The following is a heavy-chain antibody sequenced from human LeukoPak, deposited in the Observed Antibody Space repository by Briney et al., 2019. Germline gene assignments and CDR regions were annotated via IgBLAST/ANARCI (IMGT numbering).Heavy chain of an antibody. V-gene: IGHV1-2*02. D-gene: IGHD3-22*01. CDR1: GYTFTGYY. J-gene: IGHJ4*02. CDR2: INPNSGGT. CDR3: AREYNYDSSGYSAFDY. Sequence: ASVKVSCKASGYTFTGYYIHWVRQAPGQGLEWMGWINPNSGGTNYAQKFQGRVTMTRDTSISTAYMELSRLRSDDTAVYYCAREYNYDSSGYSAFDYWSQGTLVTVSS.